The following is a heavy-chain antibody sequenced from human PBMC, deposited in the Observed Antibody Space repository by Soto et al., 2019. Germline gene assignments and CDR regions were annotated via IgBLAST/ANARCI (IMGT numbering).Heavy chain of an antibody. CDR1: GFTFSSYG. CDR2: IWYDGSNK. D-gene: IGHD2-15*01. V-gene: IGHV3-33*01. J-gene: IGHJ6*02. Sequence: QVQLVESGGGVVQPGRSLRLSCAASGFTFSSYGMHWVRQAPGKGLEWVAVIWYDGSNKYYADSVKGRFTISRDNPKNPLYLQMTSLRAEDTAVYYCASEYCSGGSCHYYGMDVWGQGTTVTVSS. CDR3: ASEYCSGGSCHYYGMDV.